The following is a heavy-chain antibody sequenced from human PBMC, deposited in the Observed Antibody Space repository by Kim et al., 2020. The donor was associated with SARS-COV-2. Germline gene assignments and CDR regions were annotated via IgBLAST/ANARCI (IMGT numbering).Heavy chain of an antibody. V-gene: IGHV1-18*01. CDR1: GYSFSSYG. D-gene: IGHD5-18*01. Sequence: ASVKVSCKASGYSFSSYGISWVRQAPGQGPEWMGWISAYNGDRNYVQKFQGRVTMTTDTSTSTAYMELRSLTSDDTAVYYCARDAENSYGLRVLYYGMDVWGQGTTVTVSS. CDR2: ISAYNGDR. J-gene: IGHJ6*02. CDR3: ARDAENSYGLRVLYYGMDV.